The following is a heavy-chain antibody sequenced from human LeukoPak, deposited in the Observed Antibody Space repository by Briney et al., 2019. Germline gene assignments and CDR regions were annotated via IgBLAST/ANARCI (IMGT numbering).Heavy chain of an antibody. Sequence: GGSLRLSCAASGFTFSSYAMSWVRQAPGKGLEWVSAISGSGGSTYYADSVKGRFTISRDNSKNTLYLQMNSLRAEDTAVYYCAKPYYDFWSGYSVFDYWGQGTLVTVSS. V-gene: IGHV3-23*01. CDR1: GFTFSSYA. J-gene: IGHJ4*02. D-gene: IGHD3-3*01. CDR3: AKPYYDFWSGYSVFDY. CDR2: ISGSGGST.